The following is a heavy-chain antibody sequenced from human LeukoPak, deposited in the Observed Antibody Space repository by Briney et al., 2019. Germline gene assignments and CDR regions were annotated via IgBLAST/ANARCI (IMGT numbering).Heavy chain of an antibody. Sequence: SETLSLTCTVSGGSISSYYWSWIRQPAGKGLEWIGRIYTSGSTNYNPSLKSRVTMSVDTSKNQFSLKLSSVTAADTAVYYCARGGRYYYDSSGEFDYWGQGTLVTVSS. J-gene: IGHJ4*02. CDR3: ARGGRYYYDSSGEFDY. CDR2: IYTSGST. V-gene: IGHV4-4*07. CDR1: GGSISSYY. D-gene: IGHD3-22*01.